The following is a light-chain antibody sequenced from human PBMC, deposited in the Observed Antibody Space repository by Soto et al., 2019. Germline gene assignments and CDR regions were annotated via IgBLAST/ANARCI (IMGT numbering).Light chain of an antibody. CDR2: DAS. CDR3: QQRSNWT. V-gene: IGKV3-11*01. CDR1: QSVGSS. J-gene: IGKJ1*01. Sequence: EIVLTQSPATLSLSPGERATLSCRASQSVGSSLAWYQQKPGQAPRLLIYDASNRATGIPGRFSGSGSGTDFTLTISSLGPEDFAVYHCQQRSNWTFGQGTKVEV.